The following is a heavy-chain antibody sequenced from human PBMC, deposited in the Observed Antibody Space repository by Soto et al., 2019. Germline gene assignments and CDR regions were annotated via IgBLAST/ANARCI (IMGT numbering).Heavy chain of an antibody. J-gene: IGHJ5*02. CDR3: ASVLVFYGGFHP. CDR1: GFTFTDDY. D-gene: IGHD2-21*02. CDR2: ISSSGSTI. V-gene: IGHV3-11*01. Sequence: QVQLVESGGGLVKPGGSLRLSCAASGFTFTDDYMSWIRQSPRKGLEWVSYISSSGSTIYYADSVKGRFTISRDNAKNSLYLQMNSLRAEDTAVYYCASVLVFYGGFHPLGQGTLVTVSS.